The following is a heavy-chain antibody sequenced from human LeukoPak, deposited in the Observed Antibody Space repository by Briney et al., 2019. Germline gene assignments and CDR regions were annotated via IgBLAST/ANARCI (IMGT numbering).Heavy chain of an antibody. D-gene: IGHD3-22*01. Sequence: PSETPSLTCSVSGDSFSRSDSYWDWIRPPPGKGLEWIGTIYYSGRTYYSPSLKSRVTMSVDPSNNQFSLNLRSVTAADTAVYYCARRRYYDGSGYLEWGQGTLLSVSS. J-gene: IGHJ1*01. V-gene: IGHV4-39*01. CDR2: IYYSGRT. CDR3: ARRRYYDGSGYLE. CDR1: GDSFSRSDSY.